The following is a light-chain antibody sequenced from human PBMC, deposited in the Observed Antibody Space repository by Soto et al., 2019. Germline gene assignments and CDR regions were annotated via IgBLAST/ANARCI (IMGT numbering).Light chain of an antibody. J-gene: IGKJ2*01. CDR1: QSVSSNN. Sequence: EIVLTQSPGTLSLSPGERATLSCRASQSVSSNNLAWYQQRPGQAPRVVIYGASTRATGIPERFSGSGSGTDFTLTISRLEPEDFAVYYCQQYGTAPPRYTFGQGTKLEI. CDR2: GAS. V-gene: IGKV3-20*01. CDR3: QQYGTAPPRYT.